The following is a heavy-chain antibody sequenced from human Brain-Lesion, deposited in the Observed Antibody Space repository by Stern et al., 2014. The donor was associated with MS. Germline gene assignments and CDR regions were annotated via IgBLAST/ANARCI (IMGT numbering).Heavy chain of an antibody. CDR2: IFYTGRT. J-gene: IGHJ4*02. Sequence: VQLVESGPGLVKPSETLSLTCTVSGGSIGRSSYYWGWIRQPPGQGLEWIGNIFYTGRTFYDPSLQSRVTISGDTSHHHFFPRLNSVTAADTAVYYCARGAGVFDSWGQGTLVTVSP. V-gene: IGHV4-39*02. CDR3: ARGAGVFDS. CDR1: GGSIGRSSYY. D-gene: IGHD6-19*01.